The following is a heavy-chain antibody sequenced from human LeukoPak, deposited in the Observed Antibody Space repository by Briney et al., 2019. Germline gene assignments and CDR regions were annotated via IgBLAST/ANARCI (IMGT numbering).Heavy chain of an antibody. Sequence: PSETLSLTCTVSGASISSYYWSWIRQPAGKPLEWIGRIYVTGSTTYNPSLESRVTMSLDTSKNHFSLKLRSVTAADTAVYYCARDSGTTGEVKFDPWGQGTLVTVSS. V-gene: IGHV4-4*07. CDR3: ARDSGTTGEVKFDP. D-gene: IGHD1-7*01. CDR2: IYVTGST. J-gene: IGHJ5*02. CDR1: GASISSYY.